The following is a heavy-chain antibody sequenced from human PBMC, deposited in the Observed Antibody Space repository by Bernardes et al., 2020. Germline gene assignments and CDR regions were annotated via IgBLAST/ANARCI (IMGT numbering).Heavy chain of an antibody. CDR1: GFTFSNYW. CDR3: ARALLVNGWYFDL. J-gene: IGHJ2*01. CDR2: IQQGGGEK. D-gene: IGHD3-10*01. Sequence: GGSLRLSCAASGFTFSNYWMSWVRQAPGKGLEWVANIQQGGGEKNYVGSVRGRFTISRDNAQRSVSLQMNSLRAEDTAIYYCARALLVNGWYFDLWGRCSLVTVSS. V-gene: IGHV3-7*01.